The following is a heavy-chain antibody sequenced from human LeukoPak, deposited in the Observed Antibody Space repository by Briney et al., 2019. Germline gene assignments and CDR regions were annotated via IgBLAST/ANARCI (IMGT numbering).Heavy chain of an antibody. J-gene: IGHJ3*02. D-gene: IGHD3-22*01. CDR1: GGSISSYY. Sequence: SETLSLTCTVSGGSISSYYWSWIRQPAGKGLEWLGRIYTSGSTNYNPSLKSRVTMSVDTSKNQFSLKLSSVTAADTAVYYCARDTDSSGYYGSAFDIWGQGTMVTVSS. CDR3: ARDTDSSGYYGSAFDI. CDR2: IYTSGST. V-gene: IGHV4-4*07.